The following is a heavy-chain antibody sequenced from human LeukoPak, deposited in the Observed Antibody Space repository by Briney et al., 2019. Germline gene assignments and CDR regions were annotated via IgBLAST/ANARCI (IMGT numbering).Heavy chain of an antibody. CDR1: GDSISSYY. V-gene: IGHV4-4*07. J-gene: IGHJ6*03. CDR3: ARAEAPYYYYYMDV. CDR2: IYTSGST. Sequence: SETLSLTCTVSGDSISSYYWSWIRQPAGKGLEWIGRIYTSGSTNYNPSLKSRVTISVDTSKNQFSLKLSSVTAADTAVYYCARAEAPYYYYYMDVWGKGTTVTISS.